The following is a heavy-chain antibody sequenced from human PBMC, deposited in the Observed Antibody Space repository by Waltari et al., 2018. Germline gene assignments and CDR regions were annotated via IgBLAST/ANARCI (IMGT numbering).Heavy chain of an antibody. V-gene: IGHV1-2*06. CDR2: INPNSGGT. Sequence: QVQLVQSGAEVKKPGASVKVSCKASGYTFTGYYMHWVRQAPGQGLEWMGRINPNSGGTNYAQKFQGRVTMTRDTSISTAYMDLSRLRSDDTAVYYCARDAVGATGWFAPWGQGTLVTVSS. CDR3: ARDAVGATGWFAP. D-gene: IGHD1-26*01. CDR1: GYTFTGYY. J-gene: IGHJ5*02.